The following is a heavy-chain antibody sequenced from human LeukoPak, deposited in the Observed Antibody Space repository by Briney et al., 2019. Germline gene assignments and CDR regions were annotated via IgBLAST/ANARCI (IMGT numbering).Heavy chain of an antibody. Sequence: GGSLRLPCAASKFTFVNYAMSWVRQAPGKGLEWVSAISGSGGSTYYADSVKGRFTISRDNSKNTLYLQMNSLRAEDTAVYYCAKGLTPAEYFQHWGQGTLVTVSS. J-gene: IGHJ1*01. D-gene: IGHD1-14*01. CDR2: ISGSGGST. CDR1: KFTFVNYA. V-gene: IGHV3-23*01. CDR3: AKGLTPAEYFQH.